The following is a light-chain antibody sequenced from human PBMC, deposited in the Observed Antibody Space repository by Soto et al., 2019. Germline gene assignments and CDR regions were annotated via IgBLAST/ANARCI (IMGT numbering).Light chain of an antibody. V-gene: IGKV3D-11*01. CDR2: DAS. Sequence: EIVLTQSPATLSLSPGERATLSCRASQGVSSYLAWYQQKPGQAPRLLIYDASNRATGIPARFSGSGPGTDFPLTISSLEPEDFAVYYCQQRSNWPYTFGQGTKLEIK. CDR3: QQRSNWPYT. J-gene: IGKJ2*01. CDR1: QGVSSY.